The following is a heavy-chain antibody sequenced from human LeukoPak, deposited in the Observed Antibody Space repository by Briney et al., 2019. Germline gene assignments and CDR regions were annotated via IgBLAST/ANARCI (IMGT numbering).Heavy chain of an antibody. CDR2: IKQDGSEK. CDR3: ASRYCTGVNCFAASYMCMDV. D-gene: IGHD2-8*02. J-gene: IGHJ6*03. V-gene: IGHV3-7*01. CDR1: GLTLSRYW. Sequence: GGSLRLSCAASGLTLSRYWMTWFRPAPGEGLEWGANIKQDGSEKYYVDSVKGRFTISRDNADRSLYLQMTSLRVEDTAVYFCASRYCTGVNCFAASYMCMDVWGKGTTVTVSS.